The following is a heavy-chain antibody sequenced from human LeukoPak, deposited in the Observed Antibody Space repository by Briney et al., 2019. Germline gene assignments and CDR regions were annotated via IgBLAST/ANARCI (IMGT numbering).Heavy chain of an antibody. Sequence: ASVKVSCKASGGTFSSYAISWVRQAPGQGLEWMGGIIPIFGTANYAQKFQGRVTITADESTSTAYMELSSLRSEDTAVYYCARVGVSYDILTGYFDYWGQGTLVTVSS. CDR3: ARVGVSYDILTGYFDY. CDR1: GGTFSSYA. V-gene: IGHV1-69*13. CDR2: IIPIFGTA. D-gene: IGHD3-9*01. J-gene: IGHJ4*02.